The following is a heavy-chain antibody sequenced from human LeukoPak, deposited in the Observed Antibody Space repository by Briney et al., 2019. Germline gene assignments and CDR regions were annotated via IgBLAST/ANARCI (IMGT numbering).Heavy chain of an antibody. CDR1: GGSFSGYY. Sequence: SETLSLTCAVYGGSFSGYYWSWIRQPPGKGLEWIGEINHSGSTNHNPSLKSRVTISVDTSKNQFSLKLSSVTAADTAVYYCARTSYYYDSSGFTFDYWGQGTLVTVSS. D-gene: IGHD3-22*01. V-gene: IGHV4-34*01. J-gene: IGHJ4*02. CDR2: INHSGST. CDR3: ARTSYYYDSSGFTFDY.